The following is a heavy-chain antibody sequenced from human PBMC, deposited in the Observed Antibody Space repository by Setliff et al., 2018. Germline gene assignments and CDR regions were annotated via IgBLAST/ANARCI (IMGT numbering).Heavy chain of an antibody. V-gene: IGHV4-38-2*01. Sequence: SETLSLTCAVSGYPISSGNYWGWIRQPPGKGLEWIGSISHSGSAYYNPSLKSRVTISLDMSKNQFSLKLSSVTAADTAMYYCARQPEGGYYDSSGYYGMAPYYFDYWGQGTLVTVSS. D-gene: IGHD3-22*01. J-gene: IGHJ4*02. CDR3: ARQPEGGYYDSSGYYGMAPYYFDY. CDR1: GYPISSGNY. CDR2: ISHSGSA.